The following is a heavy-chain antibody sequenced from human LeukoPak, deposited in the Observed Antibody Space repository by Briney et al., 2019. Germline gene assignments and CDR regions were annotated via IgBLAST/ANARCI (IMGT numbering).Heavy chain of an antibody. CDR1: GDSISSNNW. CDR3: ARKSGNYYDSSDAFDI. D-gene: IGHD3-22*01. Sequence: SGTLSLTFAVSGDSISSNNWWTWVRQPPGKGLEWIGEIYHSGSTNYNPSLKSRVTISVDKSKNQFSLKLRSVTAADTAVYYCARKSGNYYDSSDAFDIWGQGTMVIVSS. CDR2: IYHSGST. V-gene: IGHV4-4*02. J-gene: IGHJ3*02.